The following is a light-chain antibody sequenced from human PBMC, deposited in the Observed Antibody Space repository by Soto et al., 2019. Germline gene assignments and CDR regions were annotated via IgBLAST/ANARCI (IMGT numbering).Light chain of an antibody. Sequence: EIVLTQSPGTLSLSPGERATLSCRASQSVSSSYLAWYQQKPGQAPRLLIYGASSRATGIPDRFSGSGSGSDFTLTISRLEPEDFALYYCQQYGSSQWTFGQGTQVEIK. CDR2: GAS. J-gene: IGKJ1*01. CDR3: QQYGSSQWT. CDR1: QSVSSSY. V-gene: IGKV3-20*01.